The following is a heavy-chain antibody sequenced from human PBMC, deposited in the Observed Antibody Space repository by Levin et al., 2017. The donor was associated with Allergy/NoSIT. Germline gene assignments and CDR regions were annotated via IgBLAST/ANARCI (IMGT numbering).Heavy chain of an antibody. V-gene: IGHV1-69*04. D-gene: IGHD5-18*01. CDR2: IIPILGIA. CDR3: AREALDTAMVTNYYYGMDV. Sequence: GASVKVSCKASGGTFSSYTISWVRQAPGQGLEWMGRIIPILGIANYAQKFQGRVTITADKSTSTAYMELSSLRSEDTAVYYCAREALDTAMVTNYYYGMDVWGQGTTVTVSS. CDR1: GGTFSSYT. J-gene: IGHJ6*02.